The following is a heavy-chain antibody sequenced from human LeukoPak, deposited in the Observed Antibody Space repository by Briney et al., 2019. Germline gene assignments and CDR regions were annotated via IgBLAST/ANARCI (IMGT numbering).Heavy chain of an antibody. J-gene: IGHJ4*02. CDR2: ISPSGTVI. Sequence: GGSLRLSWSASGFTFTDYYMSWIRQAPGKGLEWVSYISPSGTVIYYGDSVKGRFTISRDNAKKSLYLQVNSLRAEDTAVYYCARDYNCWGQGTLVTVSS. V-gene: IGHV3-11*01. D-gene: IGHD3-10*01. CDR1: GFTFTDYY. CDR3: ARDYNC.